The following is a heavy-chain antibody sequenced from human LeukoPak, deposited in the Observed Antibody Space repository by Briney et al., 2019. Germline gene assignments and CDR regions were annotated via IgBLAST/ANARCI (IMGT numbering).Heavy chain of an antibody. V-gene: IGHV1-69*01. CDR1: GGTFSSYV. J-gene: IGHJ6*02. CDR3: ARCILTGYYLYYGMDV. Sequence: SVKVSCKASGGTFSSYVISWVRQAPGKGLEWMGGIIPIFGTANYAQKFQGRVTITADESTSTAYMELSSLRSEDTAVYYCARCILTGYYLYYGMDVWGQGTTVTVSS. D-gene: IGHD3-9*01. CDR2: IIPIFGTA.